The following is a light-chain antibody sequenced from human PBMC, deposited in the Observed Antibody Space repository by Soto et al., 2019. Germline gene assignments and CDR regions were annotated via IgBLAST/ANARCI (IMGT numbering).Light chain of an antibody. V-gene: IGLV2-14*01. J-gene: IGLJ2*01. CDR3: SSYTTSSTVI. CDR1: NNDVGGYNY. CDR2: DVS. Sequence: QSVLTQPASVSGSPGQSITISCTGTNNDVGGYNYVSWYQQHPGKAPKLMIYDVSNRPSGVSNRFSGSKSGNTASLTISGLQVEDEADYYCSSYTTSSTVIFGGGTQLTVL.